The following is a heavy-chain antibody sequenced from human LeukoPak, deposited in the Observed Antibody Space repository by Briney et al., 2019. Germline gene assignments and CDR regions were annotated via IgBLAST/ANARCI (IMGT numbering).Heavy chain of an antibody. CDR1: GLTFSDYW. CDR3: VAAAPHLDY. V-gene: IGHV3-74*01. CDR2: INTDGSST. Sequence: GGSLRLSCAASGLTFSDYWAHWVRQAPGKGPEWVSRINTDGSSTTYTDSVKGRFTISRDDAKNTLFLQMNSLRVEDTAVYYCVAAAPHLDYWGRGTLVTVSS. J-gene: IGHJ4*02. D-gene: IGHD6-13*01.